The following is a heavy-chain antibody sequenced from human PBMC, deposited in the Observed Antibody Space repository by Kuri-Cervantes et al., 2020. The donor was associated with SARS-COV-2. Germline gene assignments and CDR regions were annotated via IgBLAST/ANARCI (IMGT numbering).Heavy chain of an antibody. CDR3: ARVQQTLGYCSSTSCLSPYYYMDV. CDR1: GYTFTGYY. D-gene: IGHD2-2*01. J-gene: IGHJ6*03. Sequence: ASVKVSCKASGYTFTGYYMHWVRQAPGQGLEWMGWINPNSGGTNYAQKFQGRVTMTRDTSISTAYMELSRLRSDDTAVYYCARVQQTLGYCSSTSCLSPYYYMDVWGKGTTVTVSS. V-gene: IGHV1-2*02. CDR2: INPNSGGT.